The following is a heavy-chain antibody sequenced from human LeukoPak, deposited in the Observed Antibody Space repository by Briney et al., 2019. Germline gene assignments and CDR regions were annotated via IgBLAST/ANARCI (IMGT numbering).Heavy chain of an antibody. CDR1: GFSFSSYG. CDR2: ISYDGSNK. V-gene: IGHV3-30*03. CDR3: ARRHMEHPDLDY. J-gene: IGHJ4*02. D-gene: IGHD1-26*01. Sequence: GGSLRLSCAASGFSFSSYGMHWVRQAPGKGLEWVAVISYDGSNKYYVDSVKGRFTISRDNSKNTLYLQMNSLRVEDTAVYYCARRHMEHPDLDYWGQGTLVTVSS.